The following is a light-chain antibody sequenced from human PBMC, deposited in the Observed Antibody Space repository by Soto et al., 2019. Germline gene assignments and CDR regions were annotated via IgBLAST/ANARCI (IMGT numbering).Light chain of an antibody. CDR3: RSYSGSTAFYV. Sequence: QSVLTQPASVSGSPGQSITISCTGTSSDVGYYNFVSWYQQHPGKAPKLIIYEVSNRPSGVSNRFSASKSGNTYSLTISELQAEDEADYHCRSYSGSTAFYVFGTGTKDT. CDR2: EVS. CDR1: SSDVGYYNF. V-gene: IGLV2-14*01. J-gene: IGLJ1*01.